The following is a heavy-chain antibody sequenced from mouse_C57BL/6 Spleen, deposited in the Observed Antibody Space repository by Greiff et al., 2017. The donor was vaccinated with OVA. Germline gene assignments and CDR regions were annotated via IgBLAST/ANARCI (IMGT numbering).Heavy chain of an antibody. CDR1: GYTFTSYW. V-gene: IGHV1-59*01. CDR3: ARLAYYGSSDWYFDV. D-gene: IGHD1-1*01. J-gene: IGHJ1*03. CDR2: IDPSDSYT. Sequence: VQLQQPGAELVRPGTSVKLSCKASGYTFTSYWMHWVKQRPGQGLGWIGVIDPSDSYTNYNQKFKGKATLTVDTSSSTAYMQLSSLTSEDSAVYYCARLAYYGSSDWYFDVWGTGTTVTVSS.